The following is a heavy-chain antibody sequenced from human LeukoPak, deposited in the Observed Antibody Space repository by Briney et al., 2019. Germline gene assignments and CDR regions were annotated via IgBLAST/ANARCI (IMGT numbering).Heavy chain of an antibody. V-gene: IGHV3-21*01. CDR1: GFTFSSYS. J-gene: IGHJ4*02. CDR3: ATALTYGDYVSFDY. CDR2: ISSSSSYI. Sequence: MSGGSLRLSCAASGFTFSSYSMNWVRQAPGKGLEWVSSISSSSSYIYYADSVKGRFTISRDNAKNSLYLQMNSLRAEDTAVYYCATALTYGDYVSFDYWGQGTLVTVSS. D-gene: IGHD4-17*01.